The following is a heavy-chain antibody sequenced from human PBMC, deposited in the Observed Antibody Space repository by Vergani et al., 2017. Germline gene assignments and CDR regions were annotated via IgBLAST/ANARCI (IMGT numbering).Heavy chain of an antibody. Sequence: EVQLVESGGGLVKPGGSLRLSCAASGFTFSSYSMNWVRQAPGKGLEWVSSISSSSSYIYYADSVKGRFTISRDNAKNSLYLQMNSLRAEDTAVYYCARVLDSGYDSGVVVSWAFDYWGQGTLVTVSS. D-gene: IGHD5-12*01. CDR2: ISSSSSYI. CDR1: GFTFSSYS. V-gene: IGHV3-21*01. J-gene: IGHJ4*02. CDR3: ARVLDSGYDSGVVVSWAFDY.